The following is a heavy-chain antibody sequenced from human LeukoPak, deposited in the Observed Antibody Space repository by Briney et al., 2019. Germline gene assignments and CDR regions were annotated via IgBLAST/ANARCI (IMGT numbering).Heavy chain of an antibody. J-gene: IGHJ5*02. CDR2: IYYSGST. D-gene: IGHD3-3*01. V-gene: IGHV4-39*07. Sequence: PSETLSLTCTVSGGSISSSSYYWGWIRQPPGKGLEWIGSIYYSGSTYYNPSLKSRVTISVDTSKNQFSLKLSSVTAADTAVYYCAAFGITIFGTPMDDWFDPWGQGTLVTVSS. CDR1: GGSISSSSYY. CDR3: AAFGITIFGTPMDDWFDP.